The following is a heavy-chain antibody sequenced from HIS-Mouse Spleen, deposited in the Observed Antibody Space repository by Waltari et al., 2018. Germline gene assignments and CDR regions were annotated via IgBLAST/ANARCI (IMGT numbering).Heavy chain of an antibody. CDR3: AREIPYSSSWYDWYFDL. CDR2: IYYSGST. CDR1: GGSISSSSYY. V-gene: IGHV4-39*07. Sequence: QLQLQESGPGLVKPSETLSLTCPVPGGSISSSSYYWGWIRTPPGKGLEWIGSIYYSGSTYYNPSLKSRVTISVDTSKNQFSLKLSSVTAADTAVYYCAREIPYSSSWYDWYFDLWGRGTLVTVSS. J-gene: IGHJ2*01. D-gene: IGHD6-13*01.